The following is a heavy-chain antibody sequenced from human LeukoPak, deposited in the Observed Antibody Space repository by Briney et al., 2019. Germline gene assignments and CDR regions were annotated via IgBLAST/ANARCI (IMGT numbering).Heavy chain of an antibody. CDR1: GFTFSSYW. CDR2: IHNTGSTT. CDR3: ATYRQVQVPFEC. V-gene: IGHV3-74*01. J-gene: IGHJ4*02. Sequence: SGGSLTLSCAASGFTFSSYWMHWVRQAPGKGLVWVSRIHNTGSTTGYADSVKGRFTISRDNSKNTLYLQMNSLRAEDTAIYYCATYRQVQVPFECWGQGTLVTVSS. D-gene: IGHD5-18*01.